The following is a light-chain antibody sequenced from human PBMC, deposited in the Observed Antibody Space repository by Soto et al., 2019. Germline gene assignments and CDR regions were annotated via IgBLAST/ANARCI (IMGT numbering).Light chain of an antibody. CDR1: QDISNY. CDR2: DAS. V-gene: IGKV1-33*01. J-gene: IGKJ5*01. CDR3: QQYSHLIT. Sequence: IHMTHSPSSLSASVLYRVTITFQAIQDISNYLNWYQQKLGKAPKLLIYDASNLETGVPSRFSGSGSGTDFTFTISSLQPEDIATYYCQQYSHLITFGQGTRLEIK.